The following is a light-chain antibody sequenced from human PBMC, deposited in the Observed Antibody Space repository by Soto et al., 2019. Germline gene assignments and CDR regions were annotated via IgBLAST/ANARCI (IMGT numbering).Light chain of an antibody. V-gene: IGLV1-44*01. J-gene: IGLJ2*01. CDR1: SSNIGSNT. CDR3: AARDDSLNGV. Sequence: QSVLTQPPSASGTPGQRVTISCSGSSSNIGSNTVNWYQQLPGTAPKLLIYSNNQRPSGVPDRFSGSKSGTSASLAIRGLQSEDEADYYYAARDDSLNGVFGGGTKLTVL. CDR2: SNN.